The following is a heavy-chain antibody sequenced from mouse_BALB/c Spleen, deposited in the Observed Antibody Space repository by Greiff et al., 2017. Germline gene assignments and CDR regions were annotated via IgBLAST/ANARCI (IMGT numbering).Heavy chain of an antibody. CDR1: GFSLTSYG. Sequence: VKLMESGPGLVAPSQSLSITCTVSGFSLTSYGVHWVRQPPGKGLEWLGVIWAGGSTNYNSALMSRLSISKDNSKSQVFLKMNSLQTDDTAMYYCAREDSPAWFAYWGQGTLVTVSA. V-gene: IGHV2-9*02. CDR3: AREDSPAWFAY. CDR2: IWAGGST. J-gene: IGHJ3*01.